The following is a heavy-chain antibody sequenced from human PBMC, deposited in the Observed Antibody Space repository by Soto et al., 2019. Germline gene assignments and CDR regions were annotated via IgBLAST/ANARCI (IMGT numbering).Heavy chain of an antibody. CDR2: IRSKANSYAT. V-gene: IGHV3-73*01. D-gene: IGHD2-2*01. J-gene: IGHJ4*02. CDR3: VKDGGYCSSSSCYAPRNHYFDS. CDR1: GFTFIGSA. Sequence: PGGALSLSCAASGFTFIGSAMHWVRQASGKGLEWVGRIRSKANSYATAYAASVKGRFTISRDDSKNTAYLQMNSLAAADTAVYYCVKDGGYCSSSSCYAPRNHYFDSWGQGTLVTVS.